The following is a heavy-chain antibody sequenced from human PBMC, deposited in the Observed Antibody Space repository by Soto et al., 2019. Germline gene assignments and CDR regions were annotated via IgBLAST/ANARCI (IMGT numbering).Heavy chain of an antibody. Sequence: QVQLQESGPGLVKPSGTLSLTCAVSGGSISSSNWWSWVRQPPGKGLEWIGEIYHSGSTNYNPSPRSRVTLSVDKSKNQCSLKLLSVTAADTAVYCCARGIGEYLLLSRWFDPWGQGTLVNVSS. J-gene: IGHJ5*02. V-gene: IGHV4-4*01. CDR3: ARGIGEYLLLSRWFDP. CDR1: GGSISSSNW. D-gene: IGHD2-2*01. CDR2: IYHSGST.